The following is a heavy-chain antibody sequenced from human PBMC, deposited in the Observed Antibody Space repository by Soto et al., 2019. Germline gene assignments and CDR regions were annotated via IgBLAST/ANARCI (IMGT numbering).Heavy chain of an antibody. V-gene: IGHV3-11*01. CDR3: ARDQSGYLTEGSFDY. CDR1: GFTFSDYY. CDR2: ISSSGSTI. J-gene: IGHJ4*02. D-gene: IGHD5-12*01. Sequence: PGGSLRLSYAASGFTFSDYYMSWIRQAPGKGLEWVSYISSSGSTIYYADSVKGRFTISRDNAKNSLYLQMNSLRAEDTAVYYCARDQSGYLTEGSFDYWGQGTLVTVSS.